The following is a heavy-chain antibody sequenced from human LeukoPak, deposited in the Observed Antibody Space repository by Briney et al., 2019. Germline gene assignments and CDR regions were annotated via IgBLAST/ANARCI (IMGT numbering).Heavy chain of an antibody. J-gene: IGHJ4*02. CDR1: GGSISSYY. CDR3: ARNTVAGPIDY. Sequence: SETPSLTCTVSGGSISSYYWSWIRQPPGKGLEWIGYIYYSGSTNYNPSLKSRVTISVDTSKNQFSLKLSSVTAADTAVYYCARNTVAGPIDYWGQGTLVTVSS. CDR2: IYYSGST. D-gene: IGHD6-19*01. V-gene: IGHV4-59*08.